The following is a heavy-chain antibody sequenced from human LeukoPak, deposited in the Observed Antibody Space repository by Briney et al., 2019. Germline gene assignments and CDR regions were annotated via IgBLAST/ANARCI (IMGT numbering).Heavy chain of an antibody. CDR2: IYTSGST. D-gene: IGHD3-10*01. J-gene: IGHJ5*02. V-gene: IGHV4-61*02. CDR1: GGSISSGSYY. Sequence: PSETLSLTCTVSGGSISSGSYYWSWIRQPAGKGLEWIGRIYTSGSTNYNPSLKSRVTISVDTSKNQFSLKLSSVTAADTAVYYCARYGSGSYYNWFDPWGQGTLVTVSS. CDR3: ARYGSGSYYNWFDP.